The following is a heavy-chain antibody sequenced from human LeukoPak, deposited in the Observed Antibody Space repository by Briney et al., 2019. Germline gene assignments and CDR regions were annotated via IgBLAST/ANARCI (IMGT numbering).Heavy chain of an antibody. V-gene: IGHV4-34*01. D-gene: IGHD2-2*01. CDR2: INHSGST. CDR1: GGSFSGYY. Sequence: KPSETLSLTCAVYGGSFSGYYWSWIRQPPGKGLEWIGEINHSGSTNYNPSLESRVTISVDTSKNQFSLKLSSVTAADTAVYYCARGGWYCSSTSCRRRDYYYYYGMDVWGKGTTVTVSS. J-gene: IGHJ6*04. CDR3: ARGGWYCSSTSCRRRDYYYYYGMDV.